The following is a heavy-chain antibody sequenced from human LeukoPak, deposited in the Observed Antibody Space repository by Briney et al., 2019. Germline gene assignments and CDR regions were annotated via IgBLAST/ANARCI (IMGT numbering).Heavy chain of an antibody. Sequence: GGSLRLSCAASGFTFSSYGMHWVRQAPGKGLEWVANIKQDGSEKYYVDSVKGRFTISRDNAKNSLYLQMNSLRAEDTALYYCARVALPPATNYYYYYMDVWGKGTTVTVSS. D-gene: IGHD2-2*01. CDR2: IKQDGSEK. V-gene: IGHV3-7*01. CDR3: ARVALPPATNYYYYYMDV. J-gene: IGHJ6*03. CDR1: GFTFSSYG.